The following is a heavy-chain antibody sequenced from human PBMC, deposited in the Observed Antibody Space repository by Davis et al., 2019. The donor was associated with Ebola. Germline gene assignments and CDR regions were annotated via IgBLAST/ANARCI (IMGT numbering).Heavy chain of an antibody. CDR1: GFIFSGSG. CDR2: VRTKVKSYAT. V-gene: IGHV3-73*01. J-gene: IGHJ4*02. CDR3: TRGRGE. Sequence: GESLKISCAASGFIFSGSGMHWVRQASGKGLEWVGRVRTKVKSYATAYAASVEGRFTISRDDSKNTAYLQMNSLRIEDTAVYYCTRGRGEWGQGTPVIVSS. D-gene: IGHD1-26*01.